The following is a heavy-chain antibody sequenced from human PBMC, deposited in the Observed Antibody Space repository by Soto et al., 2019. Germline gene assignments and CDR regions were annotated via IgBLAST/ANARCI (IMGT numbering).Heavy chain of an antibody. D-gene: IGHD1-1*01. CDR1: GFSLSTSGMS. V-gene: IGHV2-70*04. CDR2: IDWDDDK. CDR3: ARMGGNRNDGWSYGMDV. J-gene: IGHJ6*02. Sequence: SGPTLVNPTQTLTLTCTFSGFSLSTSGMSVGWIRQPPGKALEWLARIDWDDDKFYSTSLKSRLTISKDTSKNQVVLTMTNMDPVDTATYYCARMGGNRNDGWSYGMDVWGQGTKATVYS.